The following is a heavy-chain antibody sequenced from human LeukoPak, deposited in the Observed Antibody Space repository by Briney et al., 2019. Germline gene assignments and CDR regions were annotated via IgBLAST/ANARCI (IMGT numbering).Heavy chain of an antibody. CDR2: IIPIFGTA. J-gene: IGHJ4*02. V-gene: IGHV1-69*13. Sequence: SVKVSCKASGGTFSSYAISWVRQAPGQGLEWMGGIIPIFGTANYAQKFQGRVTITADESTSTAYMELSSLRSEDTAVYYCARDRMRVLDFWSGYYPHFDYCGQGTLVTVSS. CDR1: GGTFSSYA. CDR3: ARDRMRVLDFWSGYYPHFDY. D-gene: IGHD3-3*01.